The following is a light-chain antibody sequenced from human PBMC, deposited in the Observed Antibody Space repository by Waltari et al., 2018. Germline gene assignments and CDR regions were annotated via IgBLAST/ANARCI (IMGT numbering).Light chain of an antibody. CDR3: QQRTDRPPVT. CDR2: YAS. V-gene: IGKV3-11*01. CDR1: QSVSVY. J-gene: IGKJ1*01. Sequence: EVVLTQSPATLSLSPGERATLSCRASQSVSVYLAWYQQKPGQAPRLLIYYASDRATGVPARFSGSGSGTDFTLTISSLEPEDFAVYYCQQRTDRPPVTFGQGTRVEMK.